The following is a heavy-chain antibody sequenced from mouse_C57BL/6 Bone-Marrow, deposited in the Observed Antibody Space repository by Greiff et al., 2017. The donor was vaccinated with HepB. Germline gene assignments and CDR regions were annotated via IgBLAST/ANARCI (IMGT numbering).Heavy chain of an antibody. CDR3: ARRGSSAWFAY. CDR1: GYTFTSYW. CDR2: INPRSGYT. V-gene: IGHV1-7*01. Sequence: QVQLVESGAELAKPGASVKLSCKASGYTFTSYWMHWVKQRPGQGLEWIGDINPRSGYTKYNQKFKDKATLTADKSSSTAYMQLSSLTYEDSAVYYCARRGSSAWFAYWGQGTLVTVSA. J-gene: IGHJ3*01.